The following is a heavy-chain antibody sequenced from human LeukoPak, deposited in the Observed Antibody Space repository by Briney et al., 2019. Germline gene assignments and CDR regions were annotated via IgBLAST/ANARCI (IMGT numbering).Heavy chain of an antibody. CDR1: GFTFISYA. J-gene: IGHJ2*01. D-gene: IGHD4-17*01. CDR3: AKGTSTVPWYFDL. V-gene: IGHV3-23*01. Sequence: GGSRRLSCAASGFTFISYAMSWVRQAPGKGLESVSASSDRGGSTYYADSVKGRFTISRDNSKNTLYLQMNSLRVEDTAIYYCAKGTSTVPWYFDLWGRGTLVTVSS. CDR2: SSDRGGST.